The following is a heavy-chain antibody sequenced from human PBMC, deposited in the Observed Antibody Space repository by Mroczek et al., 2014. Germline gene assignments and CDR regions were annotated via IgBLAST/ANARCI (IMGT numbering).Heavy chain of an antibody. Sequence: QVQLVQSGPGLVKPSETLSLTCTVSGGSISSYYWSWIRQPPGKGLEWIGYIYYSGSTNYNPSLKSRVTISVDTSKNQFSLKLSSVTAADTAVYYCAGGDYVWGSYRVSIDYWGQGTLVTVSS. CDR1: GGSISSYY. J-gene: IGHJ4*02. V-gene: IGHV4-59*01. CDR3: AGGDYVWGSYRVSIDY. D-gene: IGHD3-16*02. CDR2: IYYSGST.